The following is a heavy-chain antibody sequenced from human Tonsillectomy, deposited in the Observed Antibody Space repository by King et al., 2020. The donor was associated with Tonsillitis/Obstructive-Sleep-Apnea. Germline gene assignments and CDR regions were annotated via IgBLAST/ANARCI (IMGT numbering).Heavy chain of an antibody. J-gene: IGHJ5*02. V-gene: IGHV3-23*04. Sequence: VQLVESGGGLVQPGGSLRLSCAASGFTFSSYAMSWVRQAPGKGLQWVSTISGGGGSTYYADSVKGRFTISRDNSKNTLYLQMNILRAEDTAVYYCAKGPYDFWSGYYNRWFDPWGQGTLVTVSS. CDR2: ISGGGGST. D-gene: IGHD3-3*01. CDR3: AKGPYDFWSGYYNRWFDP. CDR1: GFTFSSYA.